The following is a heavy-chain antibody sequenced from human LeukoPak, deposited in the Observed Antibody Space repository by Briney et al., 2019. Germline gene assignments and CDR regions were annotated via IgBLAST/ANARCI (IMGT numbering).Heavy chain of an antibody. CDR2: IIPILGIA. Sequence: SVKVSCKASGGTFSSYAISWVRQAPGQGLEWMGRIIPILGIANYAQKFQGRVTITAVKSTSTAYMELSSLRSEDTAVYYCARDARPLTGYPEYDYWGQGTLVTVSS. J-gene: IGHJ4*02. V-gene: IGHV1-69*04. D-gene: IGHD3-9*01. CDR3: ARDARPLTGYPEYDY. CDR1: GGTFSSYA.